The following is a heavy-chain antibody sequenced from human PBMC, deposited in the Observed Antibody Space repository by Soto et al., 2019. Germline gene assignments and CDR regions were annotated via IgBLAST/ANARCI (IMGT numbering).Heavy chain of an antibody. CDR1: GFIVNNNY. V-gene: IGHV3-66*01. CDR3: ARDQVGCTGTGGCAGYMDV. CDR2: IYSGGNT. D-gene: IGHD2-8*02. J-gene: IGHJ6*03. Sequence: EVRLVESGGGLVQPGGSLRLSCAPSGFIVNNNYMTWVRQAPGKGLEWVSLIYSGGNTYYADSVKGRFTISRDTSKNMMYLQMNSLRAEDTAVYYCARDQVGCTGTGGCAGYMDVWGRGTTVTVSS.